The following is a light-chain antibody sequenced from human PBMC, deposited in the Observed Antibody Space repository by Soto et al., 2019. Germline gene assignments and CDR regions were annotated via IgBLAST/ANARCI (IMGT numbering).Light chain of an antibody. CDR1: SSDVGCHNL. CDR2: EVI. V-gene: IGLV2-23*02. Sequence: QSVLTQPASVSGSPGQSITISCTGTSSDVGCHNLRSWYQQRPGQAPKLMIYEVIKRPLGVSARFSASKSGNTASLTISGLQAEDEADYYCCSYGGSRAVFGGGTQLTVL. CDR3: CSYGGSRAV. J-gene: IGLJ7*01.